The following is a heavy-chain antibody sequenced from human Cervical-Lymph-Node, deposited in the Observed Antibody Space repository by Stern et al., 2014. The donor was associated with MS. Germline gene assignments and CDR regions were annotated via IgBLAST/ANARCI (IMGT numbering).Heavy chain of an antibody. J-gene: IGHJ4*02. CDR1: GFTVSSFY. V-gene: IGHV3-66*02. D-gene: IGHD3-22*01. Sequence: EVQLVESGGDLVQPGGSLRLSCAASGFTVSSFYMSWVRQAPGKGLEWISIIYTGGRTYDADSVKGRFTISRNNAKNTLYLQMSSLRAEDTATYYCARVQNFYDSSGFDPWGPGTLVTVSS. CDR2: IYTGGRT. CDR3: ARVQNFYDSSGFDP.